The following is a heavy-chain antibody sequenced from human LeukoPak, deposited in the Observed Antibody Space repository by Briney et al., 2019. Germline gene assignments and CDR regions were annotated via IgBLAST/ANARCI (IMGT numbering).Heavy chain of an antibody. CDR2: INHSGST. D-gene: IGHD5-12*01. CDR3: ARGVATMRD. Sequence: PSETLSLTCAVYGGSFSGYYWSWIPQPPGKGLEWIGEINHSGSTNYNPSLKSRVTISVDTSKNQFSLKLYSVTAADTAVYYCARGVATMRDWGQGTLVTVSS. J-gene: IGHJ4*02. V-gene: IGHV4-34*01. CDR1: GGSFSGYY.